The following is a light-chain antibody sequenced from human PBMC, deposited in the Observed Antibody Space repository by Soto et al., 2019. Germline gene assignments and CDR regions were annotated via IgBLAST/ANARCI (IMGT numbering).Light chain of an antibody. V-gene: IGKV3-20*01. CDR1: QSVSSSY. CDR2: GAS. Sequence: EIVLTQSPGTLSLSPGERATLSCRASQSVSSSYLAWYQQKPGQAPRLLIYGASSRATGIPGRFSGSGSGTDFTLTISRLEPEDFAVYYCQQFDGSPPTWTFGQGTKVEIK. CDR3: QQFDGSPPTWT. J-gene: IGKJ1*01.